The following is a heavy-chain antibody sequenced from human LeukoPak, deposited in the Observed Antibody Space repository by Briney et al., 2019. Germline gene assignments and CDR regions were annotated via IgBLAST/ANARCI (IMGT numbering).Heavy chain of an antibody. CDR3: AGGPILRYFDWLGASDAFDI. Sequence: SETLSLTCTVSGGSISSYYWSWIRQPPGKGLEWIGYIYYSGSTNYNPSLKGRVTISVDTSKNQFSLKLSSVTAADTAVYYCAGGPILRYFDWLGASDAFDIWGQGTMVTVSS. D-gene: IGHD3-9*01. V-gene: IGHV4-59*01. CDR1: GGSISSYY. CDR2: IYYSGST. J-gene: IGHJ3*02.